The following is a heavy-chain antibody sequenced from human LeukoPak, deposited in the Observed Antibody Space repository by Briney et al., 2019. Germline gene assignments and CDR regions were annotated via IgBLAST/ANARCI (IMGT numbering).Heavy chain of an antibody. J-gene: IGHJ4*02. CDR2: IGSSGGGI. D-gene: IGHD7-27*01. CDR3: AIGPNWGTHS. Sequence: GGSLRLSCAASGFTFSTYTMYWVRHPPGKRLEWVSIIGSSGGGIHYADSVKGRFTISRDNSKNALYLQMNSLRVEDTAVYYCAIGPNWGTHSWGQGVLVTVSS. V-gene: IGHV3-23*01. CDR1: GFTFSTYT.